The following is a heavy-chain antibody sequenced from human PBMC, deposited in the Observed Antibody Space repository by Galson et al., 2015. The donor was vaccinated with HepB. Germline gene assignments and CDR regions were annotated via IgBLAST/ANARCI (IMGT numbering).Heavy chain of an antibody. CDR2: MSHNGDNK. CDR1: GFSFRDYA. Sequence: SLRLSCAASGFSFRDYAMHWVRQAPGGGLEWVAVMSHNGDNKYYADSVKGRLIISRDNSKHIVHVEMNNLTVEDTALYYCATSPGIWSGYGYFDQWGQGTLIIVSS. CDR3: ATSPGIWSGYGYFDQ. J-gene: IGHJ4*02. V-gene: IGHV3-30-3*01. D-gene: IGHD3-3*01.